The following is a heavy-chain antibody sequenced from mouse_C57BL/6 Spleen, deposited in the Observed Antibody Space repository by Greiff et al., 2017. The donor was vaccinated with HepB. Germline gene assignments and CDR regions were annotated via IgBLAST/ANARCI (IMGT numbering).Heavy chain of an antibody. CDR3: ARGEDYYGSSPGWFAY. Sequence: QVQLQQSGAELARPGASVKLSCKASGYTFTSYGISWVKQSTGQGLEWIGEIYPRSGNTYYNEKFKGKATLTADKSSSTAYMELRSLTSEDSAVYFCARGEDYYGSSPGWFAYWGQGTLVTVSA. D-gene: IGHD1-1*01. CDR2: IYPRSGNT. V-gene: IGHV1-81*01. J-gene: IGHJ3*01. CDR1: GYTFTSYG.